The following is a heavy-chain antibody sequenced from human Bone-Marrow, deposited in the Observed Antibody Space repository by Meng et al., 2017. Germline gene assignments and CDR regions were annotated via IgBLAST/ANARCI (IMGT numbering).Heavy chain of an antibody. V-gene: IGHV1-69*13. CDR1: GGTFSSYA. CDR3: AVAGDGYNEIKTYYYYYGMDV. D-gene: IGHD5-24*01. J-gene: IGHJ6*02. CDR2: IIPIFGTA. Sequence: SVKVSCKASGGTFSSYAISWVRQAPGQGLEWMGGIIPIFGTANYAQKFQGRVTITADESTSTAYMELSSLRSEDTAVYYCAVAGDGYNEIKTYYYYYGMDVWGQGTTVTVSS.